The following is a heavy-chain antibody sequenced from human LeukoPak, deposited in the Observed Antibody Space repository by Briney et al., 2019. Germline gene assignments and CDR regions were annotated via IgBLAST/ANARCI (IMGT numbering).Heavy chain of an antibody. CDR3: ARNFIAAADIDY. D-gene: IGHD6-13*01. CDR2: INHSGST. V-gene: IGHV4-34*01. J-gene: IGHJ4*02. Sequence: SETLSLTCAVSGGSFSGYNWSWIRQPPRKGLEWNEEINHSGSTNLNPPLKIRVTISVDTSKNQFSLKLSSVTAADTAVYYCARNFIAAADIDYWGQGTLVTVSS. CDR1: GGSFSGYN.